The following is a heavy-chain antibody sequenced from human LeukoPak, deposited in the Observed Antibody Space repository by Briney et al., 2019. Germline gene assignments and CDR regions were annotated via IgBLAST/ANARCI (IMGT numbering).Heavy chain of an antibody. Sequence: PGGSLRLSCAASGFTFSSYWMSWVRQAPGEGLEWVANIKQDGSEKYYVDSVKGRFTISRDNTKNSLYLQMNSLRAEDTAVYYCAREGDYYDCSGYYYVFFAFDIWGQGTMVTVSS. V-gene: IGHV3-7*05. D-gene: IGHD3-22*01. J-gene: IGHJ3*02. CDR1: GFTFSSYW. CDR3: AREGDYYDCSGYYYVFFAFDI. CDR2: IKQDGSEK.